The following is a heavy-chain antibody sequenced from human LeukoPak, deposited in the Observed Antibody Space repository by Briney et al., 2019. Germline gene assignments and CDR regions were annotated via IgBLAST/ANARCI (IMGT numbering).Heavy chain of an antibody. CDR2: ISAYNGNT. V-gene: IGHV1-18*01. J-gene: IGHJ3*02. Sequence: ASVKVSCKASGYTFTSYGISWVRQAPGQGLEWMGWISAYNGNTNYAQKLQGRVTMTTDTSTSTAYMELRSLRSDDTAVYYCARDRTMVRGVIISDAFDIWGQGTMVTVS. D-gene: IGHD3-10*01. CDR3: ARDRTMVRGVIISDAFDI. CDR1: GYTFTSYG.